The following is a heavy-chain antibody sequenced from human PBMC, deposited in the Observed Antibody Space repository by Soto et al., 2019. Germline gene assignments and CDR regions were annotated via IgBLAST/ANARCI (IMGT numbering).Heavy chain of an antibody. CDR3: ARHLLLMFNWNYDGGWFDP. CDR1: DDSISSSSYH. J-gene: IGHJ5*02. D-gene: IGHD1-7*01. Sequence: SETLSLTCTVSDDSISSSSYHWGWIRQPPGKGLEWIGTIYYSGSTYYNPSLKSRVTISVDTSKNQFSLKLSSVTAADTAVYYCARHLLLMFNWNYDGGWFDPWGQGTLVTVSS. CDR2: IYYSGST. V-gene: IGHV4-39*01.